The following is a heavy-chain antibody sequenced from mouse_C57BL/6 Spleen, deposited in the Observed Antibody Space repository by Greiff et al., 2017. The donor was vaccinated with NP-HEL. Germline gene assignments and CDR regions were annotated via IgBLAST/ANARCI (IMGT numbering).Heavy chain of an antibody. V-gene: IGHV5-4*01. D-gene: IGHD4-1*01. J-gene: IGHJ2*01. CDR2: ISDGGSYT. CDR1: GFTFSSYA. Sequence: EVKLMESGGGLVKPGGSLKLSCAASGFTFSSYAMSRVRQTPEKRLEWVATISDGGSYTYYPDNVKGRFTISRDNAKNNLYLQMSHLKSEDTAMYYCARDRRTGYYFDYWGQGTTLTVSS. CDR3: ARDRRTGYYFDY.